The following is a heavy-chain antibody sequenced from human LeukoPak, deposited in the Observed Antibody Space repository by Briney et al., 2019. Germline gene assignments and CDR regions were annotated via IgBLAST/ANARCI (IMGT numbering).Heavy chain of an antibody. CDR2: IIPIFGTA. D-gene: IGHD4-17*01. CDR1: GGTFNTYA. CDR3: TRLRDEWFDP. J-gene: IGHJ5*02. Sequence: SVKVSCKASGGTFNTYAVSWVRQAPGQGLEWMGGIIPIFGTANYAQKFQGRVTITADESTNTAYMTLSSLASEDTAVYYCTRLRDEWFDPWGQGTLVTVSS. V-gene: IGHV1-69*13.